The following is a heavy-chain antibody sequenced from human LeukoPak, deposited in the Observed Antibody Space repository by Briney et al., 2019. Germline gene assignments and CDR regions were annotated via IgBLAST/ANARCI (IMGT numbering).Heavy chain of an antibody. V-gene: IGHV4-31*03. D-gene: IGHD2-21*02. Sequence: SQTLSLTCTVSGGSISSGGYYWSWIRQHPGKDLEWIGYIYYSGSTYYNPSLKSRVTISVDTSKNQFSLKLSSVTAADTAVYYCAREAGVVVTGYFDLWGRGTLVTVSS. J-gene: IGHJ2*01. CDR3: AREAGVVVTGYFDL. CDR2: IYYSGST. CDR1: GGSISSGGYY.